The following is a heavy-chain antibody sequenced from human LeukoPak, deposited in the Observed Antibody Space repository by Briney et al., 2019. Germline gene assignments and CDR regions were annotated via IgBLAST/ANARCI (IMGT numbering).Heavy chain of an antibody. V-gene: IGHV4-59*01. Sequence: KSSETLSLTCAVPGGSISRYYWNWIRQPPGKVLEWIGYVFYSGSTNYNPSLKSRVTISVDTSKNQFSLKLSSVTAADTAVYYCATGGYSYGPYYFDYWGQGTLVTVSS. CDR1: GGSISRYY. CDR3: ATGGYSYGPYYFDY. CDR2: VFYSGST. J-gene: IGHJ4*02. D-gene: IGHD5-18*01.